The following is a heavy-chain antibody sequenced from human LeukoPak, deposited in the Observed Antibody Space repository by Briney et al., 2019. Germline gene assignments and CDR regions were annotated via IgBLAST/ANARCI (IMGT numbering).Heavy chain of an antibody. Sequence: GASVKVSCKASGGTFSSYAISWVRQAPGQGLEWMGRIIPILGIANYAQKFQGRVTITADKSTSTAYMELSSLRSEDTAVYYCARDREWGLAFFDYWGQGTLVTVSS. CDR1: GGTFSSYA. CDR2: IIPILGIA. CDR3: ARDREWGLAFFDY. D-gene: IGHD1-26*01. V-gene: IGHV1-69*04. J-gene: IGHJ4*02.